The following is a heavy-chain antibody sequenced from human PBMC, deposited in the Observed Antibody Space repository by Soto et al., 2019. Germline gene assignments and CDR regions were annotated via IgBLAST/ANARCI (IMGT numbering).Heavy chain of an antibody. CDR1: GYNFTDYG. V-gene: IGHV1-18*01. J-gene: IGHJ4*02. Sequence: ASVKVSCKASGYNFTDYGISWVRQAPGQGLEWMGWISADTDNRKYAQKFQGRLTMTTDTSTSTAYMELRSLGSDDTAVYYCARVIGYSSSWYPKDYFDYWGQGTLVTVSS. D-gene: IGHD6-13*01. CDR2: ISADTDNR. CDR3: ARVIGYSSSWYPKDYFDY.